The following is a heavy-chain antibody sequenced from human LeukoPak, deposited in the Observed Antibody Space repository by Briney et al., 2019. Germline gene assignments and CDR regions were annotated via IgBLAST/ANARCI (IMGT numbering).Heavy chain of an antibody. D-gene: IGHD1-26*01. V-gene: IGHV1-2*06. CDR3: ARPQPWEYAFDI. CDR1: GYTFTGYY. J-gene: IGHJ3*02. Sequence: ASVKVSCKASGYTFTGYYVHWVRQAPGQGLGWMGRINPRTGDTDYAQEFQGRVTMTRDTSISTAYMELSSLTSDDTAVYYCARPQPWEYAFDIWGQGTMVTVSS. CDR2: INPRTGDT.